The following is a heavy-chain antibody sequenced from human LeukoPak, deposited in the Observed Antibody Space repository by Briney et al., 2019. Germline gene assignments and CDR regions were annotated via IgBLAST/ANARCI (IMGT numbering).Heavy chain of an antibody. CDR1: GYTFTGYY. J-gene: IGHJ5*02. CDR2: INPNSGGA. Sequence: GASVKVSCKASGYTFTGYYIHWVRQAPGQGLEWMGWINPNSGGAKYAQKFQGRISMTRDTSISAAYMGLSMLTSDDTAVYYCAKGRVVAGTKSLTYHWFDPWGQGTLVTVSS. V-gene: IGHV1-2*02. D-gene: IGHD6-19*01. CDR3: AKGRVVAGTKSLTYHWFDP.